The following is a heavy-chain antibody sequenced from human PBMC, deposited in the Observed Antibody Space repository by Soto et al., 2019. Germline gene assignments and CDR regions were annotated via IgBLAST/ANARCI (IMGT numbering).Heavy chain of an antibody. CDR3: ARSFTDVDIVATRNYYYYYGMDV. Sequence: ASVKVSCKASGYTFTNYYMHWVRQAPGQGLEWMGIISPSGGATYAQEFQDRVTLTRDTSTSTAYMELSGLTSKDAAVYFCARSFTDVDIVATRNYYYYYGMDVWGQGTTVTVSS. V-gene: IGHV1-46*01. J-gene: IGHJ6*02. CDR2: ISPSGGA. CDR1: GYTFTNYY. D-gene: IGHD5-12*01.